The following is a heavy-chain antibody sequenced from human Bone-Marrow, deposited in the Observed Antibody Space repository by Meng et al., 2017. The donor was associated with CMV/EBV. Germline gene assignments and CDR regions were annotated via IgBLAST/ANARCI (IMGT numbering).Heavy chain of an antibody. J-gene: IGHJ6*02. Sequence: ASVKVSCKASGYIFTDYYIHWVRQAPGQGLEWMGWIFPASGGTNYAQKFQGRVTMTRDTSISTAYMELSRLRSDDTAVYYCARVMIVVTRRYYYYGMDVWGQGTTVTVSS. CDR2: IFPASGGT. CDR3: ARVMIVVTRRYYYYGMDV. D-gene: IGHD3-22*01. V-gene: IGHV1-2*02. CDR1: GYIFTDYY.